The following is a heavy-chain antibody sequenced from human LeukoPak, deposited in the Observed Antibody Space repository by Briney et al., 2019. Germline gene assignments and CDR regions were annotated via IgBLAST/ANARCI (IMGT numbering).Heavy chain of an antibody. CDR2: MSGSGGST. CDR1: GFTFSNYA. J-gene: IGHJ4*02. D-gene: IGHD6-19*01. CDR3: AKNQGQWLVTVDY. Sequence: GGSLRLSCAASGFTFSNYAMSWVRQAPGKGLECVSSMSGSGGSTYYADSVKGRFTISRDNSKNTLYLQMNNLRAEDTALYYCAKNQGQWLVTVDYWGQGTLVTVSS. V-gene: IGHV3-23*01.